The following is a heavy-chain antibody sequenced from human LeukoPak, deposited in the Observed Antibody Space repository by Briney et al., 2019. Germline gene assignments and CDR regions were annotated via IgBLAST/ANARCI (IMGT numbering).Heavy chain of an antibody. J-gene: IGHJ3*02. Sequence: PGGSLRLSCAASGFPFRSYGMYWIRQTPGRGLDWVAFIRFDGSDKNYADFVKGRFTISRDNSKKTLYLQMDSLRAEDTAVYYCARGPYGDYRGGAFDIWGQGTMVTVSS. CDR2: IRFDGSDK. D-gene: IGHD4-17*01. V-gene: IGHV3-30*02. CDR3: ARGPYGDYRGGAFDI. CDR1: GFPFRSYG.